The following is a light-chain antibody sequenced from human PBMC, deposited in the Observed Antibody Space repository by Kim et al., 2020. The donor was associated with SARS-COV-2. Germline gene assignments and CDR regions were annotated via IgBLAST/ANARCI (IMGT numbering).Light chain of an antibody. Sequence: SPEQAASITCSGDELGIQFASWSQQKPGLSPVPVFSQKEKRPSRIPERFSGSNSGNSDTLTISGTQAMDEADYFCLAWDSSSGSYVFGPGTKVTVL. V-gene: IGLV3-1*01. CDR1: ELGIQF. J-gene: IGLJ1*01. CDR3: LAWDSSSGSYV. CDR2: QKE.